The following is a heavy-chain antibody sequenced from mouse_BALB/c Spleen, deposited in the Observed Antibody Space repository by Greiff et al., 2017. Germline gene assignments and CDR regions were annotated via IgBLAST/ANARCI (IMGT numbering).Heavy chain of an antibody. CDR3: ARCYSSSPYYFDY. J-gene: IGHJ2*01. V-gene: IGHV1-63*02. Sequence: VQLQQSGAELVRPGTSVKISCKASGYTFTNYWLGWVKQRPGHGLEWIGDIYPGGGYTNYNEKFKGKATLTADTSSSTAYMQLSSLTSEDSAVYFCARCYSSSPYYFDYWGQGTTLTVSS. CDR2: IYPGGGYT. CDR1: GYTFTNYW. D-gene: IGHD1-1*01.